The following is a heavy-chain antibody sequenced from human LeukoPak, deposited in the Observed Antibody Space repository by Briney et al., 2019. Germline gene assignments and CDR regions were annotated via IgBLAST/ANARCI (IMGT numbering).Heavy chain of an antibody. Sequence: GGSLRLSCAVSGFTFSGFWMNWSRQAPGKGLEWVASINSDRSEGYYADAVKGRFTISRDNAKNSLCLQINSLRAEDTAVYYCARSSYSSSSSVRGQGTMVTVSS. D-gene: IGHD6-6*01. CDR2: INSDRSEG. CDR1: GFTFSGFW. J-gene: IGHJ3*01. CDR3: ARSSYSSSSSV. V-gene: IGHV3-7*03.